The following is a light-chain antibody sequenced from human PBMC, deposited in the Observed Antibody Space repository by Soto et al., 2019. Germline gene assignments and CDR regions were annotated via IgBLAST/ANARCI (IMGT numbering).Light chain of an antibody. CDR3: SSYTTGGSYV. CDR2: DVS. Sequence: QSALTQPASVSGSPGLSIAISCTGTSSDVGAYNSVSWYQQHPGKAPKLMIYDVSNRPSGVSNRFSGSKSGNTASLTISGLQAEDEGDYYCSSYTTGGSYVFGTGTKVTVL. CDR1: SSDVGAYNS. V-gene: IGLV2-14*01. J-gene: IGLJ1*01.